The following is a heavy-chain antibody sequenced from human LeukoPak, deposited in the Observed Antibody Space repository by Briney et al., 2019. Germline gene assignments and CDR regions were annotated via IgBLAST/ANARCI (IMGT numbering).Heavy chain of an antibody. CDR1: GFTFSDHY. D-gene: IGHD4-11*01. CDR2: ISSSGSTI. V-gene: IGHV3-11*04. Sequence: GGSLRLSCAASGFTFSDHYMSWIRQAPGKGLEWVSYISSSGSTIYYADSVKGRFTISRDNAKNSLYLQMNSLRAEDTAVYYCARFGTVTTYYYYYMDVWGKGTTVTVSS. J-gene: IGHJ6*03. CDR3: ARFGTVTTYYYYYMDV.